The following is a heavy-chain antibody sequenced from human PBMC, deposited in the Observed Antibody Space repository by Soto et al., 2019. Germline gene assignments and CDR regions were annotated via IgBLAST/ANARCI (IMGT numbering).Heavy chain of an antibody. V-gene: IGHV4-31*03. Sequence: LSLTCTVSGGSISSGGYYWSWIRQHPGKGLEWIGYIHYSGSTKYNPSLKSRVIISVDTSKNQFSLRLNSVTAADTAVYYCARIMVRGVIISEYWGQGTLVTVSS. D-gene: IGHD3-10*01. CDR2: IHYSGST. CDR1: GGSISSGGYY. J-gene: IGHJ4*02. CDR3: ARIMVRGVIISEY.